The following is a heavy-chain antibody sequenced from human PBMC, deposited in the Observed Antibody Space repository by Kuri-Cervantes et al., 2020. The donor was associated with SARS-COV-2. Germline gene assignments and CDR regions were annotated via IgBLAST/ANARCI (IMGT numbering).Heavy chain of an antibody. V-gene: IGHV1-18*01. D-gene: IGHD2-21*01. CDR2: ISAYNGNT. Sequence: ASVKVSCKASGYTFTGYGISWVRQAPGQGLEWMGWISAYNGNTNYAQIFQGRVTMTRDTSTSTVYLELSSLTSEDTAIYYCYCAPKEGFDSWGQGTLVTVSS. CDR1: GYTFTGYG. J-gene: IGHJ4*02. CDR3: YCAPKEGFDS.